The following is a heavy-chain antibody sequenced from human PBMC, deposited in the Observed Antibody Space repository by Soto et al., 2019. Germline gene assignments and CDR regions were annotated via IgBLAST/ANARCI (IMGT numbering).Heavy chain of an antibody. Sequence: PGGSLRLSCAASGFTLSRYDVHWVRQGIGKGLEWVSTISIAGDTYYAASVKGRFTISRENAKNSLYLQLNSLRAGDTAVYYCTRDGNYYGMDVWGQGTTVTVS. CDR2: ISIAGDT. CDR3: TRDGNYYGMDV. V-gene: IGHV3-13*04. J-gene: IGHJ6*02. D-gene: IGHD1-26*01. CDR1: GFTLSRYD.